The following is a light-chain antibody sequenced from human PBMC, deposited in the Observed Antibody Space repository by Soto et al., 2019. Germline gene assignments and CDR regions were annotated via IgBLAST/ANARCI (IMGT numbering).Light chain of an antibody. CDR1: QTISSW. V-gene: IGKV1-5*03. CDR3: QHYNSYSEA. J-gene: IGKJ1*01. CDR2: KAS. Sequence: DIQMTQSPSTLSGSVGDRVTITCRASQTISSWLAWYQQKPGKAPKLLIYKASTLKSGVPSRFSGSGSGTEFTLTISSPQPDDFATYYCQHYNSYSEAFGQGTTVEL.